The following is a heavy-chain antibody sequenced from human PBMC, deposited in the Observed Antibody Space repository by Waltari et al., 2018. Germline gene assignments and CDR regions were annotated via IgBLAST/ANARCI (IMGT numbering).Heavy chain of an antibody. CDR2: IWYDGSNK. V-gene: IGHV3-30*18. J-gene: IGHJ4*02. CDR1: GFTFSSYS. Sequence: QVQLVESGGGVVQPGRSLRLSCAASGFTFSSYSMHWVRQAPGKGLEWVAVIWYDGSNKDYADSVKGRFTISRDNSKNTLYRQMNSLRAEDTAMYYCAKGPWKEMATIGDGFDYWGQGTLVTVSS. CDR3: AKGPWKEMATIGDGFDY. D-gene: IGHD5-12*01.